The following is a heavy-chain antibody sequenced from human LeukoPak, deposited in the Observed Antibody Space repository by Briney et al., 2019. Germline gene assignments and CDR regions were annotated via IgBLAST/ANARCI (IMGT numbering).Heavy chain of an antibody. V-gene: IGHV4-38-2*02. CDR3: ATDTIYYDSSGSSPFDY. Sequence: SETLSLTCTVYGYSISSGYYWGWIRQPPGKGLEWIGSIYHSGSTYYNPSLKSRVTISVDTSKNQFSLKLSSVTAADTAVYYCATDTIYYDSSGSSPFDYWGQGTLVTVSS. CDR1: GYSISSGYY. D-gene: IGHD3-22*01. J-gene: IGHJ4*02. CDR2: IYHSGST.